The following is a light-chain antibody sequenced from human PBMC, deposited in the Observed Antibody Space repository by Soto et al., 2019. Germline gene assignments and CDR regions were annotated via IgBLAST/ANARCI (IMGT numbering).Light chain of an antibody. J-gene: IGLJ1*01. CDR1: SNTIGGYNV. CDR2: EGI. Sequence: QSALTQPASVSGSPGQSITISCTGSSNTIGGYNVVSWYQQHPGKAPKVIIYEGIKRPSGVSNRFSGAISGSTASLTISGIQAEDEADYYCCSYVGATTYVFGSGTKLTVL. CDR3: CSYVGATTYV. V-gene: IGLV2-23*01.